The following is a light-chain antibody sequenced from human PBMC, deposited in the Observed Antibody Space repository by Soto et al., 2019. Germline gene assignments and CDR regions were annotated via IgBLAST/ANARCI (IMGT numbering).Light chain of an antibody. Sequence: DIQMTQSPSTLSPYVRSRVINVCRASQSIGSWLAWYQQKPGKAPKLLIYAASSLQSGVPSRFSGSGSGTDFTLTISSLQPEDFATYYCQQSYSTPRTFGGGTKVDIK. V-gene: IGKV1-39*01. CDR2: AAS. J-gene: IGKJ4*01. CDR1: QSIGSW. CDR3: QQSYSTPRT.